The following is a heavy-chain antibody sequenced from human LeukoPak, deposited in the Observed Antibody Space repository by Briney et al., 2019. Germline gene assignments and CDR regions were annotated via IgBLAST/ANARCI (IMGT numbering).Heavy chain of an antibody. V-gene: IGHV4-34*01. CDR3: ARGGGTYGGHGVVAY. J-gene: IGHJ4*02. D-gene: IGHD4-23*01. CDR1: GGSFSGYY. CDR2: INHSGNT. Sequence: PSETLSLTCAVYGGSFSGYYWNWIRQPPGKGLEWIGEINHSGNTNYNPSLKSRVTISVDTYKTQFSLKLISVTAADTAVYYCARGGGTYGGHGVVAYWGQGPLVTVSS.